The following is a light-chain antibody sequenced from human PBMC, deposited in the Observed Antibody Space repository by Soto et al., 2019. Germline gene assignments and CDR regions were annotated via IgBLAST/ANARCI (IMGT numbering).Light chain of an antibody. V-gene: IGKV1-33*01. Sequence: DLQMTQSPSSLSASVGDRVTITCQASQDITNFLNWYQQRPGKAPKLLISNASNLQTGVPSRFNGSGSGTHFTFTISSLQPEDFATYYCQQYDILLSFGGGTKVEIK. CDR3: QQYDILLS. CDR2: NAS. J-gene: IGKJ4*01. CDR1: QDITNF.